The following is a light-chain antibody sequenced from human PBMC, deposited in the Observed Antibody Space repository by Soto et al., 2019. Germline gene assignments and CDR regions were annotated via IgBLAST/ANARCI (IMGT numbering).Light chain of an antibody. J-gene: IGKJ4*01. CDR3: QHYKTWTLA. CDR2: DAY. V-gene: IGKV3D-15*01. CDR1: QGVGST. Sequence: EIIVTQSPATLSVSPGERVTLSCRASQGVGSTLAWYRQQPGQAPRLLIYDAYIRASGVPARFSGSGSGTEFTLTISGLQSEDFAVYFCQHYKTWTLAFGGGTKVDIK.